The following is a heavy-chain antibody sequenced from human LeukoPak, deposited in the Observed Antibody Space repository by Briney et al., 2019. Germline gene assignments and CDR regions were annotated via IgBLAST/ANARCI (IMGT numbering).Heavy chain of an antibody. D-gene: IGHD5-24*01. Sequence: PSETLSLTCTVSGYSISSGYYWGWIRQPPGKGLEWIGSIYQSGSTYYNPSLKSRVTISVDTSKNHFSLKLSSVTAADTAVYYCAREMATRIFDYWGQGTLVTVSS. CDR2: IYQSGST. J-gene: IGHJ4*02. V-gene: IGHV4-38-2*02. CDR3: AREMATRIFDY. CDR1: GYSISSGYY.